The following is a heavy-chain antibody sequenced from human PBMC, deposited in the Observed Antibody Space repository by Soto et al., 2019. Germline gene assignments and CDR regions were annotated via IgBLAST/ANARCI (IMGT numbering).Heavy chain of an antibody. Sequence: SVKVSCKASGGTFSSYAISWVRQAPGQGLEWMGGLIPIFGTANYAQKFQGRVTITADESTSTAYMELSSLRSEDTAVYYCARGESYYYGSGSYYPYYYYGMDVWGQGTTVTVSS. D-gene: IGHD3-10*01. CDR2: LIPIFGTA. CDR1: GGTFSSYA. CDR3: ARGESYYYGSGSYYPYYYYGMDV. J-gene: IGHJ6*02. V-gene: IGHV1-69*13.